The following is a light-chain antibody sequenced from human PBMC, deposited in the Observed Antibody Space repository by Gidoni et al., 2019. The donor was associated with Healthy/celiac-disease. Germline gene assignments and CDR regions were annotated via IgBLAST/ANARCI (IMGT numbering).Light chain of an antibody. V-gene: IGKV1-9*01. Sequence: DLQLTQSPSFLSASVGDRVTITCRASQGISSYLAWYQQKPGKAPKLLIYAASTLQSGVPSRFSGSGSGTEFTLTISSLQPEDFATYYCQQLNSYPWTFGQXTKVEIK. CDR2: AAS. CDR3: QQLNSYPWT. CDR1: QGISSY. J-gene: IGKJ1*01.